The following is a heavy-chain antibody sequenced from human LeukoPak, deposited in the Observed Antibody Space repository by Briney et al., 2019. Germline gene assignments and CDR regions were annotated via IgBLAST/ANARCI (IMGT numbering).Heavy chain of an antibody. CDR2: ISGYNGNT. V-gene: IGHV1-18*01. CDR3: ARDGRHRYYYDSSGFYGSWFDP. J-gene: IGHJ5*02. D-gene: IGHD3-22*01. CDR1: GYTFTSYG. Sequence: ASVKVSCKASGYTFTSYGISWVRQAPGQGLEWMGWISGYNGNTKYAQKLQGRVTITTDTSTTTAYMEQRSLRSDDTAVYYCARDGRHRYYYDSSGFYGSWFDPWGQGTLVTVSS.